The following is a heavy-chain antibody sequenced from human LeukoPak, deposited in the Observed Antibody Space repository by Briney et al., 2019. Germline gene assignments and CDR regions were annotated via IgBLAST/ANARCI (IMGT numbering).Heavy chain of an antibody. D-gene: IGHD2-2*01. CDR2: INPSGDSP. CDR1: GYTFTSYY. Sequence: GASVKVSSKASGYTFTSYYMHWVRQAPRQGLEWRGVINPSGDSPSKAQKFQGGVTMTRDTSTSTVYMELSSMSCADTAVSYCARGAFSAVRCIVVVPAAIELDFDYWGQGTLLTVSS. CDR3: ARGAFSAVRCIVVVPAAIELDFDY. J-gene: IGHJ4*02. V-gene: IGHV1-46*01.